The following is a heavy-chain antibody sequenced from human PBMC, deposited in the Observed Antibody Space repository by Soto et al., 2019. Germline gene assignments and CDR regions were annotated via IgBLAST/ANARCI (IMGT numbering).Heavy chain of an antibody. Sequence: PGGSLRLSCAASGFAFSGFEMNWVRQAPGKGLEWVSYISSGASNMYYADSVKGRFTISRDNAQSSLYLQMNSLRAEDTAVYYCARSLELWFGEGLGAFDIWGQGTMVTVSS. D-gene: IGHD3-10*01. CDR1: GFAFSGFE. J-gene: IGHJ3*02. V-gene: IGHV3-48*03. CDR2: ISSGASNM. CDR3: ARSLELWFGEGLGAFDI.